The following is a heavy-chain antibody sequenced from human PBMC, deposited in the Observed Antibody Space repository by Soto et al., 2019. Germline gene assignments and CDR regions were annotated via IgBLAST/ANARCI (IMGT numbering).Heavy chain of an antibody. Sequence: PSETLSLTCSIYSGSLSGYYLIWIRQPPGKGLEWIGEISQSGNTNYSPSLKSRVSISIDTSKKQFSLNLASVSAADTAVYYCARAPKVSGSSQTRPDFWGQGTLVTSPQ. CDR3: ARAPKVSGSSQTRPDF. J-gene: IGHJ4*02. D-gene: IGHD6-6*01. CDR2: ISQSGNT. CDR1: SGSLSGYY. V-gene: IGHV4-34*01.